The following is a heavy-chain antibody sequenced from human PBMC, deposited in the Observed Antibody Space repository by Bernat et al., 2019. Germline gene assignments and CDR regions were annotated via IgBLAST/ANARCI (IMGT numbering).Heavy chain of an antibody. CDR2: ISNTSSYI. D-gene: IGHD2-8*01. CDR3: TREYCAANGCYGYFDF. CDR1: GFTFSYYG. J-gene: IGHJ4*02. Sequence: DVQLAESGGGLVQPGGSLRLSCVASGFTFSYYGMNWVRQAPGKGLEWVSYISNTSSYIYYADSVRGRFTISRDNAKTSLSLQMSSLKAEDTAVYYCTREYCAANGCYGYFDFWGQGVLVTVSS. V-gene: IGHV3-21*04.